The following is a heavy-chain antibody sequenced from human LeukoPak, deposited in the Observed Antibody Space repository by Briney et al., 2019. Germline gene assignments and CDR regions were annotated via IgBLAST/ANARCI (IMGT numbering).Heavy chain of an antibody. Sequence: ASVKVSCKASGYTFTSYDINWVRQAPGQGLEWMGIINPSGGSTSYAQKFQGRVTMTRDMSTSTVYMELSSLRSEDTAVYYCARVYGYSSSWYPNPFDYWGQGTLVTVSS. V-gene: IGHV1-46*01. CDR2: INPSGGST. D-gene: IGHD6-13*01. CDR3: ARVYGYSSSWYPNPFDY. J-gene: IGHJ4*02. CDR1: GYTFTSYD.